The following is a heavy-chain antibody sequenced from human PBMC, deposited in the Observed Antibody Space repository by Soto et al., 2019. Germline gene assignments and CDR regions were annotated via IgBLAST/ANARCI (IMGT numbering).Heavy chain of an antibody. CDR2: IIPILGIA. CDR3: ARYHDLNRYYDY. J-gene: IGHJ4*02. D-gene: IGHD1-20*01. V-gene: IGHV1-69*02. Sequence: SVKVSCKASGGTFSSYTISWVRQAPGQGLEWMGRIIPILGIANYAQKFQGRVTITADKSTSTAYMELSSLRSEDTAVYYCARYHDLNRYYDYWGQGTLVTVSS. CDR1: GGTFSSYT.